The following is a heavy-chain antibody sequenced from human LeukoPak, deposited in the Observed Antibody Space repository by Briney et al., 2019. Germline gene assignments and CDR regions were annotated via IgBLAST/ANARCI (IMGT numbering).Heavy chain of an antibody. Sequence: GGSLRLSCAASGFTFSDYYMSWIRQAPGKGLEWVSYISNSGSNTNYLDSVKGRFTISRDNAKNSLYLQMNSLRVEDTAVYYCASGGPVTTYGFDYWGQGTLVTVSS. D-gene: IGHD4-17*01. CDR1: GFTFSDYY. J-gene: IGHJ4*02. CDR3: ASGGPVTTYGFDY. V-gene: IGHV3-11*06. CDR2: ISNSGSNT.